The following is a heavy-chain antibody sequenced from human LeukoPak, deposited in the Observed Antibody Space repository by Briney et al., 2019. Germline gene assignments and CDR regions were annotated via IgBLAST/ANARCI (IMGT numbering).Heavy chain of an antibody. J-gene: IGHJ4*02. CDR2: IQYDGSNK. CDR3: ARGPSGSYMSSDY. Sequence: GGSLRLSCAASGFTFSNYAMHWVRQAPGRGLERVAFIQYDGSNKYYAESVKGRFTISRDNSKNTLYLQMNSLRAEDTAVYYCARGPSGSYMSSDYWGQGTLVTVSS. CDR1: GFTFSNYA. D-gene: IGHD1-26*01. V-gene: IGHV3-30*04.